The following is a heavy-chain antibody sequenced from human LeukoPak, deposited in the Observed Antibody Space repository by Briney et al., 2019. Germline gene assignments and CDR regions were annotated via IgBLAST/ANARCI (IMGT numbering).Heavy chain of an antibody. V-gene: IGHV4-34*01. CDR3: ARVAEHEYYDILTGYYIDPPFDY. D-gene: IGHD3-9*01. CDR1: GGSFSGYY. J-gene: IGHJ4*02. CDR2: INHSGST. Sequence: SETLSLTCTVSGGSFSGYYWSWIRQPPGKGLEWIGEINHSGSTNYNPSLKSRVTISVDTSKNQFSLKLSSVTAADTAVYYCARVAEHEYYDILTGYYIDPPFDYWGQGTLVTVSS.